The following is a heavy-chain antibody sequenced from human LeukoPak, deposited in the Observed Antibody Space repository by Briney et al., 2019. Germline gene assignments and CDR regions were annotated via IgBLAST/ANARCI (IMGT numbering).Heavy chain of an antibody. J-gene: IGHJ3*02. Sequence: SGGPRGLSWATPGFVFRKNGRNWVGKAPGKGLGGGAFIRHDESNKYYADSVKGRFTISRDNSKNTLYLQMNSLRAEDTAVYYCAKETLMVRGVINPGDDAFDIWGQGTMVTVSS. V-gene: IGHV3-30*02. D-gene: IGHD3-10*01. CDR3: AKETLMVRGVINPGDDAFDI. CDR2: IRHDESNK. CDR1: GFVFRKNG.